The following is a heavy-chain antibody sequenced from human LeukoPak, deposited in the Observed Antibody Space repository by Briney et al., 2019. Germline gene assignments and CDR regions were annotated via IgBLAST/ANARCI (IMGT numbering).Heavy chain of an antibody. J-gene: IGHJ4*02. CDR2: MYYSGST. V-gene: IGHV4-59*01. D-gene: IGHD3-10*01. CDR3: ARSSSASYHHAFGL. Sequence: SETLSLTCTVSGGSINSYYWSWIRQPPGKGLEWIGCMYYSGSTNYSPSLKSRVTISLDTSKNQFSLTLNSVTPADAGVYFCARSSSASYHHAFGLWGQGILVTVSP. CDR1: GGSINSYY.